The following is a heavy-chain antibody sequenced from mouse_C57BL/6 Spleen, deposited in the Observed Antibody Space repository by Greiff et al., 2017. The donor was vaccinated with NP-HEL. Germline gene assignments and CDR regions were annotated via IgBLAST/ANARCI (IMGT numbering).Heavy chain of an antibody. CDR2: IYPGDGDT. V-gene: IGHV1-80*01. D-gene: IGHD2-2*01. Sequence: VQLQESGAELVKPGASVKISCKASGYAFSSYWMNWVKQRPGKGLEWIGQIYPGDGDTNYNGKFKGKATLTADKSSSTAYMQLSSLTSEDSAVYFCAREGYHWYFDVWGTGTTVTVSS. CDR1: GYAFSSYW. CDR3: AREGYHWYFDV. J-gene: IGHJ1*03.